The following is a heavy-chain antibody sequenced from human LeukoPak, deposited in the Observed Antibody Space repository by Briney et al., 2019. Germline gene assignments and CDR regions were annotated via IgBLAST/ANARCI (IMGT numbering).Heavy chain of an antibody. V-gene: IGHV4-34*01. CDR1: GGSFSGYY. CDR2: INHSGST. D-gene: IGHD3-22*01. J-gene: IGHJ5*02. CDR3: ARELLFRGNWFDP. Sequence: SDTLSLTCAVYGGSFSGYYWSWIRQPPGKGLEWIGEINHSGSTNYNPSLKSRVTISVDTSKNQFSLKLSSVTAADTAVYYCARELLFRGNWFDPWGQGTLVTVSS.